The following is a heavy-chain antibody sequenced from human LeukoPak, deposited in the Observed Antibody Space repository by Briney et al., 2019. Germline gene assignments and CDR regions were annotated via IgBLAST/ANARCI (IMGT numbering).Heavy chain of an antibody. CDR1: GGSISSYY. CDR3: ARPEVPGSPWAFDI. V-gene: IGHV4-4*07. Sequence: SETLSLTCTVSGGSISSYYWSWIRQPAGKGLEWIGRIYTSGSTNYNPSLKSRVTMSVDTSKNQFSLKLSSVTAADTAVYYCARPEVPGSPWAFDIWGQGTMVTVSS. J-gene: IGHJ3*02. CDR2: IYTSGST. D-gene: IGHD3-10*01.